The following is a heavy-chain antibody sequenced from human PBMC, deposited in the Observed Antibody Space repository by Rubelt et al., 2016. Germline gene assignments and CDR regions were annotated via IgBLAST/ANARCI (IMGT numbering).Heavy chain of an antibody. J-gene: IGHJ4*02. V-gene: IGHV3-30*03. Sequence: VSGFTFSSYVMHWVRQSPGKGLEWVAVTSNDGSNKRYGDSVKGRATISRDNSKNTLYLQMDSPRAEDTAVYFCARSPSLTRIVVVPAARGYFDYWGQGTLVTVSS. CDR1: GFTFSSYV. CDR2: TSNDGSNK. D-gene: IGHD2-2*01. CDR3: ARSPSLTRIVVVPAARGYFDY.